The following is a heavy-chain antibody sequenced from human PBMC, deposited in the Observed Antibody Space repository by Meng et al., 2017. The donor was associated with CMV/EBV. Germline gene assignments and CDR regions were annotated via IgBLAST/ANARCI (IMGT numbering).Heavy chain of an antibody. CDR1: GGSFSGYY. D-gene: IGHD5-18*01. Sequence: SETLSFTCAVYGGSFSGYYWSWIRQPPGKGLEWIGEINHSGSTNYNPSLKSRVTISVDTSKNQFSLKLSSVTAADTAVYYCARGSGYSYGYYYHYYGMDVWGQGTTVTVSS. CDR3: ARGSGYSYGYYYHYYGMDV. CDR2: INHSGST. V-gene: IGHV4-34*01. J-gene: IGHJ6*02.